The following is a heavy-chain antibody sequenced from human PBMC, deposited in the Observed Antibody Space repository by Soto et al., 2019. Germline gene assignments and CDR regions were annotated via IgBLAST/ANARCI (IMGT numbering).Heavy chain of an antibody. J-gene: IGHJ5*02. D-gene: IGHD2-2*01. CDR2: VIPILGMA. V-gene: IGHV1-69*02. CDR1: GGTFSSYS. Sequence: QVQLVQSGAEVKKPGSSVKVSCEASGGTFSSYSFSWVRQAPGQGLEWMGRVIPILGMANYAQKFQGRVTITADKSTSTVHMELSSLRSKDTAVYYCARGGAVVVPGAVDRHNWFDPWGQGTLVTVSS. CDR3: ARGGAVVVPGAVDRHNWFDP.